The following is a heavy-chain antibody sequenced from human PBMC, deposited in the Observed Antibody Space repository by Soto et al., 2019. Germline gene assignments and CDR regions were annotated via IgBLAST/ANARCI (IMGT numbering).Heavy chain of an antibody. D-gene: IGHD3-3*01. CDR3: ARGLSFGTIFGVVRSRYGMDV. V-gene: IGHV4-34*01. Sequence: QVQLQQWGAGLLKPSETLSLTCAVYGGSFSGYYWGWIRQPPGKGLEWIGEINHSGSTNYNPSLKSRVTISVDTSKNQFSLKLSSVTAADTAVYYCARGLSFGTIFGVVRSRYGMDVWGQGTTVTVSS. J-gene: IGHJ6*02. CDR2: INHSGST. CDR1: GGSFSGYY.